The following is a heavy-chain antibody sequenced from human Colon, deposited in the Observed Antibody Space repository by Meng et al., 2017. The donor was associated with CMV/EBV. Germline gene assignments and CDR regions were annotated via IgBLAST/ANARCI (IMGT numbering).Heavy chain of an antibody. CDR2: MQYSGGT. J-gene: IGHJ6*02. CDR3: ARLPLGYCSTSSCFQHGMDV. D-gene: IGHD2-2*01. V-gene: IGHV4-39*01. Sequence: SETLSLTCTVSGGSINSTNFHWGWTRQPPGKGLEWIGSMQYSGGTFRNPSLKSRVTISVDTSKNQFSLNLSSVTAADTAVYFCARLPLGYCSTSSCFQHGMDVWGHGTTVTVSS. CDR1: GGSINSTNFH.